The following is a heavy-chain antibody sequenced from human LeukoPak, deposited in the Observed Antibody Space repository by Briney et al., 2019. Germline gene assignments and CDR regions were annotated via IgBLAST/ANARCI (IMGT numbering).Heavy chain of an antibody. CDR3: ARSSGSLVVYWFDP. J-gene: IGHJ5*02. V-gene: IGHV4-61*08. CDR2: IYYSGST. Sequence: SETKSLTCTVSGDSFSSVDYYWSWIRQPPGKGLEWIGNIYYSGSTNYNPSLKSRVTISVDTSKNQFSLKLSSVTAADTAVYYCARSSGSLVVYWFDPWGQGTLVTVSS. D-gene: IGHD1-26*01. CDR1: GDSFSSVDYY.